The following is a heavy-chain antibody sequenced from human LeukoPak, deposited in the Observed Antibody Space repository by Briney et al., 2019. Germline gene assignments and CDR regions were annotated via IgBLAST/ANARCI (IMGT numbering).Heavy chain of an antibody. CDR2: IIPIFGTA. Sequence: SVKVSCEASGGTFSSYAISWVRQAPGQGLEWMGGIIPIFGTANYAQKFQGRVTITADESTSTAYMELSSLRSEDTAVYYCARSYCSSTSCYPMTGLTKWGQGTLVTVSS. V-gene: IGHV1-69*13. J-gene: IGHJ4*02. D-gene: IGHD2-2*01. CDR3: ARSYCSSTSCYPMTGLTK. CDR1: GGTFSSYA.